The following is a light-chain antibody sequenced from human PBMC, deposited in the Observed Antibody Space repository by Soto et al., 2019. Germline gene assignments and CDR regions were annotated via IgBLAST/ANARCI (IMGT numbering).Light chain of an antibody. J-gene: IGLJ2*01. Sequence: QSVLTQSSSASASLGSSVKLTCTLSSGHSSYTIAWHQQQPGKAPRHLMKLDGSGSYNKGSGVPDRFSGSSSGADRYLTISNLQFEDEADYFCETWDSNTVVFGGGTKLTVL. CDR3: ETWDSNTVV. CDR1: SGHSSYT. V-gene: IGLV4-60*02. CDR2: LDGSGSY.